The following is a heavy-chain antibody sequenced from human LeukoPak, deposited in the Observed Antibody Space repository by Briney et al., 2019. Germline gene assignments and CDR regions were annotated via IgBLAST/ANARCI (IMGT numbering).Heavy chain of an antibody. J-gene: IGHJ5*02. D-gene: IGHD2-2*01. CDR3: ASAPMGIVVVPAANH. Sequence: ASVKVSCKASGYTFTGYYMHWVRQAPGQGHEWMGWINPNSGGTNYAQKFQGRVSMTRDTSISTAYMELSRLRSDDTAVYYCASAPMGIVVVPAANHWGQGTLVTVSS. V-gene: IGHV1-2*02. CDR2: INPNSGGT. CDR1: GYTFTGYY.